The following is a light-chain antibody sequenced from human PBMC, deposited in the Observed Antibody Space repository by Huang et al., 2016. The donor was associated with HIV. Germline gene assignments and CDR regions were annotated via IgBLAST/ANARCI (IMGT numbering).Light chain of an antibody. J-gene: IGKJ3*01. CDR3: QQRSNWPPRGT. CDR2: DAS. CDR1: QSVSSY. V-gene: IGKV3-11*01. Sequence: EIVLTQSPATLSLSPGERATLSCRTSQSVSSYLASYQQKPGQAPRLLIYDASNRATGIPARFSGSGSGTDFTLTISSLEPEDFAVYYCQQRSNWPPRGTFGPGTKVDIK.